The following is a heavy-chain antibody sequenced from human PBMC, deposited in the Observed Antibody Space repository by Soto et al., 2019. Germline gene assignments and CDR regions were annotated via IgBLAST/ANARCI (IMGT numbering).Heavy chain of an antibody. CDR2: ISHDGINK. V-gene: IGHV3-30-3*01. D-gene: IGHD3-10*01. J-gene: IGHJ6*02. CDR1: GFTFSSYA. Sequence: QVLLVDSGGGVVQPGRSLRLSCAASGFTFSSYAMNWVRQAPGKGLEWVALISHDGINKYYADSVKGRFTISRDNAKNSLYLQMNSLRAEDTAVYYCARSSMVRGVIITPPYGMDVWGQGTTVTVSS. CDR3: ARSSMVRGVIITPPYGMDV.